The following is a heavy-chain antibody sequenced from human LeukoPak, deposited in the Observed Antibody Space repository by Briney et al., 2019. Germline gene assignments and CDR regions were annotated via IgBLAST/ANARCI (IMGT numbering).Heavy chain of an antibody. CDR3: ARYRQGLFDY. V-gene: IGHV4-59*11. Sequence: SETLSLTCTVSGGSISSHYWSWIRQPPGKGLEWIGYIYYSGSTNYNPSLKSRVTISVDTSKNKFSLKLSSVTAADTAVYYCARYRQGLFDYWGQGTLVTVSS. J-gene: IGHJ4*02. CDR1: GGSISSHY. CDR2: IYYSGST.